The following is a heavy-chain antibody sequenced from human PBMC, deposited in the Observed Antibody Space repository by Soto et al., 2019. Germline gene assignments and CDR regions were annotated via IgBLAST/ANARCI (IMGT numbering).Heavy chain of an antibody. Sequence: QVQLVQSGAEVKKPGASVKVSCKASGYTFTSHDINWMRQATGQGLEWMGWMNPNSGHTNYAQKFQGRVTMTRDTXXXXXXXXXXXXXXXXXXXXXXXSDXSTTWGQGTLVTVSS. D-gene: IGHD2-2*01. CDR3: XSDXSTT. V-gene: IGHV1-8*01. CDR1: GYTFTSHD. J-gene: IGHJ5*02. CDR2: MNPNSGHT.